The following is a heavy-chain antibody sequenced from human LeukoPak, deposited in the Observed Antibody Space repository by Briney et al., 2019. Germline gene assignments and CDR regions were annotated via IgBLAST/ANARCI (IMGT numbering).Heavy chain of an antibody. CDR2: FFPGESHT. J-gene: IGHJ6*02. V-gene: IGHV5-51*01. Sequence: PGESLKIPLKGPGYSFTNYWIGWVRQIPGKGREWMGIFFPGESHTIYSPSFQAHVTLSADNSISTASLHWRRQKSSHTAMSYCERVGAYDYGMDVWGQGTTVTVSS. D-gene: IGHD1-26*01. CDR1: GYSFTNYW. CDR3: ERVGAYDYGMDV.